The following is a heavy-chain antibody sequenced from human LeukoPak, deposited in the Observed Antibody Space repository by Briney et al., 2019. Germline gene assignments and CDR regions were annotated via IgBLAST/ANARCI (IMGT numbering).Heavy chain of an antibody. V-gene: IGHV1-18*01. CDR1: GYTFTSYG. CDR3: ARASIMITFGGVIVIPPDY. J-gene: IGHJ4*02. Sequence: ASVKVSCKASGYTFTSYGISWVRQAPGQGLEWMGWISAYNGNTNYAQKLQGRVTMTTDTSTGTAYMELRSLRSDDTAVYYCARASIMITFGGVIVIPPDYWGQGTLVTVSS. CDR2: ISAYNGNT. D-gene: IGHD3-16*02.